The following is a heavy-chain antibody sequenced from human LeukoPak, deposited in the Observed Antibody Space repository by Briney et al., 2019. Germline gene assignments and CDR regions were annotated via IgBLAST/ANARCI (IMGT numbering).Heavy chain of an antibody. CDR1: GGTFSSYA. Sequence: SVKVSCKASGGTFSSYAISWVRQAPGQGLEWMGGIIPIFGTANYAQKFQGRVTITADKSTSTAYMELSSLRSEDTAVYYCARGGSYYDSSGYYGEWGQGTLVTVSS. CDR3: ARGGSYYDSSGYYGE. J-gene: IGHJ4*02. D-gene: IGHD3-22*01. CDR2: IIPIFGTA. V-gene: IGHV1-69*06.